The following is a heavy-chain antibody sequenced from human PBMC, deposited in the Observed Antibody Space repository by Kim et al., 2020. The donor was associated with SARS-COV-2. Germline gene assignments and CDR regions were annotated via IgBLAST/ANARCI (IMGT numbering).Heavy chain of an antibody. CDR1: GGSISSSDYY. Sequence: SETLSLTCSVSGGSISSSDYYWGWIRQPPGEGLEWIATIYYSGSTYYNPSLKGRVTISVDTSKKQFSLRLSSVTAADAAVYYCARHLRNWYFDLWGRGTL. J-gene: IGHJ2*01. CDR2: IYYSGST. V-gene: IGHV4-39*01. CDR3: ARHLRNWYFDL.